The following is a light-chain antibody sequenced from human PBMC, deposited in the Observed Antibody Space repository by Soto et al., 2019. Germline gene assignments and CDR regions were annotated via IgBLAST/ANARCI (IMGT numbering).Light chain of an antibody. Sequence: QSVLTQPPSVSGAPGQRVTISCTGSSSNIGAGYDVHWYQQLPGTAPKLLIYGNSNRPSGVPDRFSGSKSGTSASLAITGLQADDEADYYRQSYDSSLSSVFGGGTKLTVL. CDR3: QSYDSSLSSV. J-gene: IGLJ2*01. V-gene: IGLV1-40*01. CDR1: SSNIGAGYD. CDR2: GNS.